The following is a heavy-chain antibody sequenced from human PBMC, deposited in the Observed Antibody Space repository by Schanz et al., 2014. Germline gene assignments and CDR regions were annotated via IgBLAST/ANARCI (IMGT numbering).Heavy chain of an antibody. CDR1: GYTFTSYD. Sequence: QVQLVQSGAEVKKPGASVRLSCEASGYTFTSYDINWVRQAPGQGLEWMGWMNPNSGNTGYAQKFQGRVTMTRHTSISTAYMELSSLRSEDTAVYYCAASSGWHPSTDYWGQGTLVTVSS. D-gene: IGHD6-19*01. V-gene: IGHV1-8*02. J-gene: IGHJ4*02. CDR3: AASSGWHPSTDY. CDR2: MNPNSGNT.